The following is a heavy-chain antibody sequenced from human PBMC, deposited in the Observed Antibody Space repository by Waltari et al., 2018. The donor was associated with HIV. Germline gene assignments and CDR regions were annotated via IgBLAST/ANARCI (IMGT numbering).Heavy chain of an antibody. J-gene: IGHJ4*02. CDR1: GGDFSDSG. CDR3: ARGTFYDDEVGAHRYRPFDA. CDR2: IIPYFGFA. D-gene: IGHD1-26*01. V-gene: IGHV1-69*01. Sequence: QVRLVQSGPEVKRTGSSVRVSCKSSGGDFSDSGISWSRQAPGQGLQWMGEIIPYFGFANTAETLRARVSIEADESKNTVYLELRSLTVQDSATYFCARGTFYDDEVGAHRYRPFDAWGQGTPVSVSS.